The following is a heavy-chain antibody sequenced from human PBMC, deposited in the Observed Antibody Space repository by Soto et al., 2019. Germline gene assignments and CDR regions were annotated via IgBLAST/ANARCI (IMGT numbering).Heavy chain of an antibody. CDR1: GGSVSSGSYY. J-gene: IGHJ6*02. Sequence: SETLSLTCTVSGGSVSSGSYYWSWIRQPPGKGLEWIGYIYYSGSTNYNPSLKSRVTISVDTSKNQFSLRLSSVTAADTAVYYCARDRVGGSYPNYYYYGMDVWGQGTTVTVS. CDR2: IYYSGST. V-gene: IGHV4-61*01. D-gene: IGHD1-26*01. CDR3: ARDRVGGSYPNYYYYGMDV.